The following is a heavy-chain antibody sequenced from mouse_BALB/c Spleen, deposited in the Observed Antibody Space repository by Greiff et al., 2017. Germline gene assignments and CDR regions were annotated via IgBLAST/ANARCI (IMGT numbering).Heavy chain of an antibody. D-gene: IGHD1-1*01. CDR1: GYSITSVYA. CDR3: AKGTTVVARDWYFDV. V-gene: IGHV3-2*02. CDR2: ISYSGST. J-gene: IGHJ1*01. Sequence: EVKLMESGPGLVKPSQSLSLTCTVTGYSITSVYAWNWIRQFPGNKLEWMGYISYSGSTSYNPSLKSRISITRNTSKNQFFLQLNSVTTEDTATYYCAKGTTVVARDWYFDVWGAGTTVTVSS.